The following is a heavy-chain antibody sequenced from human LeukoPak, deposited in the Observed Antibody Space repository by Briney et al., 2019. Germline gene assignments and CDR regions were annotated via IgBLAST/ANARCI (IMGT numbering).Heavy chain of an antibody. CDR2: IYPGDSDN. CDR1: GYSFTGYW. Sequence: GESLKISCKGSGYSFTGYWIGWVRQMPGKGLEWMGIIYPGDSDNTYSQSFQGQVTISADKSISTAYLQWSSLKASDTAMYYCASRSGRGLYGMDVWGLGTMVTVSS. CDR3: ASRSGRGLYGMDV. J-gene: IGHJ6*02. D-gene: IGHD2-15*01. V-gene: IGHV5-51*01.